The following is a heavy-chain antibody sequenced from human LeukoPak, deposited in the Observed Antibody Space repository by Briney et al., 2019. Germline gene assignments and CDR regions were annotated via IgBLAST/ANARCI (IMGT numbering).Heavy chain of an antibody. D-gene: IGHD1-26*01. CDR3: ARDPRGRTVYNHSGRDSFDY. V-gene: IGHV3-30*02. J-gene: IGHJ4*02. CDR1: GLTVSRHD. Sequence: GGSLRLSCAASGLTVSRHDIHWVRQAPGKGLEWVAFIRNDGSNIYYADSVKGRFTISRDNSKNTVYLQMNSLRGEDTAVYYCARDPRGRTVYNHSGRDSFDYWSQGTLVTVSS. CDR2: IRNDGSNI.